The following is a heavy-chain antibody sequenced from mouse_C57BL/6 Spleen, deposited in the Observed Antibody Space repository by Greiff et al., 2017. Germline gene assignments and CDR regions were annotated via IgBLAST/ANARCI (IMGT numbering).Heavy chain of an antibody. CDR1: GFSLTSYG. Sequence: QVQLQQSGPGLVAPSQSLSITCTVSGFSLTSYGVDWVRQPPGKGLEWLGVIWGGGSTNYNSALMSRLSISKDNSKSQVFLKMNSLQTDDTAMYYCAKQADYDGSGYYYAMDYWGQGTSVTVSS. V-gene: IGHV2-9*01. J-gene: IGHJ4*01. CDR2: IWGGGST. CDR3: AKQADYDGSGYYYAMDY. D-gene: IGHD1-1*01.